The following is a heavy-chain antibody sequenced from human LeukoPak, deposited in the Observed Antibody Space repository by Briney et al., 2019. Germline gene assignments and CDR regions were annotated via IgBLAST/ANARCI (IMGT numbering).Heavy chain of an antibody. CDR2: ISSSSDTI. CDR3: ARDHGGYYYRLGDY. CDR1: GFTFSSYV. Sequence: GGSLRLSCAASGFTFSSYVMNWVRQAPGKGLEWVSYISSSSDTIYYADSVKGRFTISRDSAKNSLYLQMYSLRAEDTAVYYCARDHGGYYYRLGDYWGQGTLVTVSS. D-gene: IGHD3-22*01. J-gene: IGHJ4*02. V-gene: IGHV3-48*04.